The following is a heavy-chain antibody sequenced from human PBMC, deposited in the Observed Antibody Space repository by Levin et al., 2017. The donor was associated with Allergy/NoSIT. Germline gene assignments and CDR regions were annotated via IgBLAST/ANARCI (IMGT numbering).Heavy chain of an antibody. Sequence: GGSLRLSCAASGFTFSSYSMNWVRQAPGKGLEWVSYISSSSSTIYYADSVKGRFTISRDNAKNSLYLQMNSLRAEDTAVYYCARETTEDITPDYYYYYGMDVWGQGTTVTVSS. V-gene: IGHV3-48*01. CDR2: ISSSSSTI. J-gene: IGHJ6*02. CDR3: ARETTEDITPDYYYYYGMDV. CDR1: GFTFSSYS. D-gene: IGHD4-11*01.